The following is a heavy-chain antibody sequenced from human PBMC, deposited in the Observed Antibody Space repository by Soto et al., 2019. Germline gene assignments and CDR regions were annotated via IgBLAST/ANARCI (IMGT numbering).Heavy chain of an antibody. D-gene: IGHD3-16*01. CDR1: GTIFSSYT. Sequence: QVQLVQSGAEVKKPGSSVRVSCKASGTIFSSYTISWVRQAPGQGLEWMGRIIPILGKTNSAQKFQGRVTLTADTSTNTAYMKLNSLRLEDTALYYWARGLGGRMDDWGQGTTVTVSS. CDR2: IIPILGKT. CDR3: ARGLGGRMDD. J-gene: IGHJ6*02. V-gene: IGHV1-69*08.